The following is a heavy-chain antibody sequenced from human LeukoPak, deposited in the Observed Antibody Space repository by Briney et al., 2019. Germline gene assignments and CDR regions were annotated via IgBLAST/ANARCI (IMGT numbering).Heavy chain of an antibody. J-gene: IGHJ4*02. CDR1: GFTFSSYS. CDR2: ISSSSSYI. Sequence: GGSLRLSCAASGFTFSSYSMNWVRQAPGKGLEWVSSISSSSSYIYYADSVKGRFTISRDNAKNSLYLQMNSLRAEDTAVYYCARDRGVAEYYFDYWGQGTLVTVSS. CDR3: ARDRGVAEYYFDY. V-gene: IGHV3-21*01. D-gene: IGHD3-10*01.